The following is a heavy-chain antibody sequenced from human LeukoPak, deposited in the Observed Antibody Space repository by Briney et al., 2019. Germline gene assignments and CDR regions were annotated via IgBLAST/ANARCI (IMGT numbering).Heavy chain of an antibody. J-gene: IGHJ4*02. V-gene: IGHV3-11*04. CDR2: FRWDGKPI. D-gene: IGHD3-16*01. CDR3: ARVFSHWGWPGDYYFDY. Sequence: GGSLRLFCAGSGFAFSVHYMTWIPRAPGGGGEWLSYFRWDGKPIYYADSVRSRFTISRDNTKNSLCLYINTLRVEDTAVYYCARVFSHWGWPGDYYFDYWGQGTVVTVSS. CDR1: GFAFSVHY.